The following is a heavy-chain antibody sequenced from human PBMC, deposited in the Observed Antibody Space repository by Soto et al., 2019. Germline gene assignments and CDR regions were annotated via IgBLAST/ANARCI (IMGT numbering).Heavy chain of an antibody. CDR3: ARVVYIHYFDY. CDR2: IYYSGST. Sequence: SETLSLTCTVSGGSISSGGYYWSWIRQHPGKGLEWIGYIYYSGSTYYNPSLKSRVTISVDTSKNQFSLKLSSVTAADTAVYYCARVVYIHYFDYWGQGTLVTVSS. J-gene: IGHJ4*02. CDR1: GGSISSGGYY. D-gene: IGHD3-10*01. V-gene: IGHV4-31*03.